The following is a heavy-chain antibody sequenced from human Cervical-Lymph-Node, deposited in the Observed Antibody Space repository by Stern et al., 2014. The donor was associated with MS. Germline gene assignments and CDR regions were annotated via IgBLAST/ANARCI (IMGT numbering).Heavy chain of an antibody. CDR2: INPQSGDS. J-gene: IGHJ4*02. D-gene: IGHD1-26*01. V-gene: IGHV1-2*06. CDR3: ARGLGATAFDF. Sequence: QVQLVQSAAEVKKPGASVKVSCKSFGYTFTDYYFHWVRQAPGHGLEWMGRINPQSGDSISAPKFQGRVIMPRDTSIRTLYLERNRLRPDDTAVYYCARGLGATAFDFWGQGTLVTVSS. CDR1: GYTFTDYY.